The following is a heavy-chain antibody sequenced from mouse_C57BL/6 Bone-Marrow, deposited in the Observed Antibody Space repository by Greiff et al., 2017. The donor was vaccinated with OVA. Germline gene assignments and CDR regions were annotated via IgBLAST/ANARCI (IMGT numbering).Heavy chain of an antibody. D-gene: IGHD2-3*01. CDR2: IYPGDGAT. Sequence: QVQLKQSGPELVKPGASVKISCKASGYAFSSSWMNWVKQRPGKGLEWIGRIYPGDGATNYNGKFKGKATLTADKSSSTAYMQLSSLTSEDSAVYFCARHEDGYYASYFDYGGQGTTLTVSS. CDR1: GYAFSSSW. J-gene: IGHJ2*01. V-gene: IGHV1-82*01. CDR3: ARHEDGYYASYFDY.